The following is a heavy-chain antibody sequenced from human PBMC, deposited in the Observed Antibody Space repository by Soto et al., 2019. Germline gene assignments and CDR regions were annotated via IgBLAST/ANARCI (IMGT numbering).Heavy chain of an antibody. D-gene: IGHD3-3*01. J-gene: IGHJ4*02. CDR3: AKGAGGTIFATFDY. Sequence: LRLSCAAPGFTFSSYAMSWVRQAPGKGLEWVSAISGSGGSTYYADSVKGRFTISRDNSKNTLYLQMNSLRAEDTAVYYCAKGAGGTIFATFDYWGQGTLVTVSS. CDR1: GFTFSSYA. CDR2: ISGSGGST. V-gene: IGHV3-23*01.